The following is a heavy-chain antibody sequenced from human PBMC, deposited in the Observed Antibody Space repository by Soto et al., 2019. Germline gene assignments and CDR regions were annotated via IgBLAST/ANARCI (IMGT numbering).Heavy chain of an antibody. CDR2: INPDASSI. CDR3: VIGGSANYYGLFHY. J-gene: IGHJ4*02. CDR1: GFTFSSYW. D-gene: IGHD1-26*01. V-gene: IGHV3-74*03. Sequence: EVQLVESGGGLVQPGGSLRLSCAASGFTFSSYWMHWVRQVPGKGLVWVSRINPDASSIMYADSVKGRFTISKDDAKNTLYLQVNILRAEDTSVYYCVIGGSANYYGLFHYWGQGTLVTVSS.